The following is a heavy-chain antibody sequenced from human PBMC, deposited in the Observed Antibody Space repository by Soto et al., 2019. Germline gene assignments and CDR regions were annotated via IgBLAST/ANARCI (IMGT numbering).Heavy chain of an antibody. CDR2: VSSSGGST. D-gene: IGHD6-19*01. J-gene: IGHJ5*02. Sequence: EEQLLESGGGLVQPGGSLRLSCATSGFTFSSYAMTWVRQAPGKGLEWVAAVSSSGGSTFHADSVKGRFTISRDNSKNTLYLQMNSLRAEDTAGDYCAKRISVNWFDPWGQGTLVTVSS. CDR1: GFTFSSYA. CDR3: AKRISVNWFDP. V-gene: IGHV3-23*01.